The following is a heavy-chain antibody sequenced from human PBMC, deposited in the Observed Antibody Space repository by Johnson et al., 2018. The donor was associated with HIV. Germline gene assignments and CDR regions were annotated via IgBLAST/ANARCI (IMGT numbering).Heavy chain of an antibody. J-gene: IGHJ3*02. Sequence: VQLVESGGGLVQPGRSLRLSCAASGFTFDDYAMHWVRQAPGKGLEWVSGISWNSGRIGYADSVKGRFTISRDNAKNSLYLHMNSRIAEDTAVYYCAREVDCFDIWGQGTVVTDSS. V-gene: IGHV3-9*01. CDR3: AREVDCFDI. CDR2: ISWNSGRI. CDR1: GFTFDDYA. D-gene: IGHD2-21*01.